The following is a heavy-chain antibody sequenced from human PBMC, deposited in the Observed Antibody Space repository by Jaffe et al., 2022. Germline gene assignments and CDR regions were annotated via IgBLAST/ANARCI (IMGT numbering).Heavy chain of an antibody. D-gene: IGHD2-8*02. CDR3: ARGGRKLGYCTGGVCPGGYYYYYYMDV. CDR1: GYTFTSYD. CDR2: MNPNSGNT. J-gene: IGHJ6*03. Sequence: QVQLVQSGAEVKKPGASVKVSCKASGYTFTSYDINWVRQATGQGLEWMGWMNPNSGNTGYAQKFQGRVTMTRNTSISTAYMELSSLRSEDTAVYYCARGGRKLGYCTGGVCPGGYYYYYYMDVWGKGTTVTVSS. V-gene: IGHV1-8*01.